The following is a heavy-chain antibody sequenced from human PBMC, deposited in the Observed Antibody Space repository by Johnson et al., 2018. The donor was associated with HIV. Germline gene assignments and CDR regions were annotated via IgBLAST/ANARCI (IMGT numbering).Heavy chain of an antibody. CDR3: ATDLNWNLGAFDV. D-gene: IGHD1-1*01. V-gene: IGHV3-15*01. Sequence: MLLVESGGGLVKPGGSLRLSCRTSGFTFNNAWMNWVRQAPGKGLEWVGRIRSKTDGGTADSVAPVKGRFTVSRDDSNNTLYLQMNSLNIEDTAVYYCATDLNWNLGAFDVWGQGTMVTVSS. CDR1: GFTFNNAW. CDR2: IRSKTDGGTA. J-gene: IGHJ3*01.